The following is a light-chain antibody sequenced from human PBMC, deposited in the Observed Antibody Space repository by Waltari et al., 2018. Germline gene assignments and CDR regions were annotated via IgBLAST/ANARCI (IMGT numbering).Light chain of an antibody. CDR1: SSNIGSNL. J-gene: IGLJ3*02. CDR2: RSD. Sequence: QSVLTQPPSASGTPGQRVTISCSGSSSNIGSNLVNWYQQFPGKAPKLLIYRSDQRPSGVPDRFSGSKSGTSASLAINGLQSEDEAAYDCAAWDDSLHGHWVFGGGTKVTVL. V-gene: IGLV1-44*01. CDR3: AAWDDSLHGHWV.